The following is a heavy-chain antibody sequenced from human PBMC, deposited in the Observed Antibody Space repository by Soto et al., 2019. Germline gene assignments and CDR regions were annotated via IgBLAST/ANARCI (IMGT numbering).Heavy chain of an antibody. CDR2: ISSSGGTI. V-gene: IGHV3-11*01. J-gene: IGHJ4*02. CDR3: AREASSSARNSYHDY. CDR1: GFTFSDYY. D-gene: IGHD6-6*01. Sequence: GGSLRLSCAASGFTFSDYYMSWIRQAPGKGLEWVSYISSSGGTIYYADSVKGRFTISRDNAKNSLYLQMNSLRAEDTAVYYCAREASSSARNSYHDYWGQGTLVTVSS.